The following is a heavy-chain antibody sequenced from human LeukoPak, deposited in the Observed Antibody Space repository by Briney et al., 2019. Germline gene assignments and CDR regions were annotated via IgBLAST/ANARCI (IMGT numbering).Heavy chain of an antibody. CDR3: ARESGVVRGVRACFFDY. CDR1: GYTLTELS. Sequence: GASVKVSCKVSGYTLTELSTHWVRQAPGKGLEWMGGFDPEDGETIYAQKFLGRVTMTRDTSTRTFYMELSSLGSEDTAVYYCARESGVVRGVRACFFDYWGQGTLVIVSS. CDR2: FDPEDGET. D-gene: IGHD3-10*01. V-gene: IGHV1-24*01. J-gene: IGHJ4*02.